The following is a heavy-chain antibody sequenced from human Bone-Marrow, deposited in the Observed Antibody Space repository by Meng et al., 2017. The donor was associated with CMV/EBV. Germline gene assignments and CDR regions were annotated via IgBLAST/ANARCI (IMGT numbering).Heavy chain of an antibody. D-gene: IGHD2-8*02. J-gene: IGHJ6*02. CDR3: ARGQGWSMYAMDV. V-gene: IGHV3-48*04. Sequence: GESLKISCAASGFTFSSYSMNWVRQAPGKGLEWVSYISSSSSSTIYYADSVKGRFTISRDNAKNSLYLQMNSLRAEDTAVYFCARGQGWSMYAMDVWGQGTTVTVSS. CDR2: ISSSSSSTI. CDR1: GFTFSSYS.